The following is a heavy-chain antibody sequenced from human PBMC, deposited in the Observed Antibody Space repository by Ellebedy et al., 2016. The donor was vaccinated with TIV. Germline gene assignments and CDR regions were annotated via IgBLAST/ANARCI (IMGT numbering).Heavy chain of an antibody. Sequence: GESLKISCAASGFTFSSYWMSWVRQAPGKGLECVANIKEDGSEKYSVDSVKGRFTISRDNAKNSLYLQMNSLRAEDTAVYYCARGLYVGSSSSDYWGQGTLVTVSS. V-gene: IGHV3-7*01. CDR2: IKEDGSEK. CDR1: GFTFSSYW. J-gene: IGHJ4*02. CDR3: ARGLYVGSSSSDY. D-gene: IGHD6-6*01.